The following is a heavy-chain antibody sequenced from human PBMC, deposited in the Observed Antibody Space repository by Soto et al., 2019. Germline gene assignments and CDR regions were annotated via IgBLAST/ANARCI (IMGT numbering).Heavy chain of an antibody. D-gene: IGHD3-3*01. CDR1: GFDFSTYS. Sequence: PGWSLRLSCTASGFDFSTYSMNWVRQAPGKGLEWIAYVSMDSDTIHYADSVKGRFTISRDDAENSLYLQMNSLRDEDTATYYCARLYYDYVWGQGTTVTASS. V-gene: IGHV3-48*02. CDR2: VSMDSDTI. CDR3: ARLYYDYV. J-gene: IGHJ6*02.